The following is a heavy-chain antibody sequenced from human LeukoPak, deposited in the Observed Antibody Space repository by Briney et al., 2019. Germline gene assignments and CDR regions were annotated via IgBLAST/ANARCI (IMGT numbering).Heavy chain of an antibody. D-gene: IGHD6-13*01. V-gene: IGHV1-8*01. CDR1: GYTFTSYD. CDR2: MNPNSGNT. J-gene: IGHJ4*02. CDR3: ARIAAAGNRRLNY. Sequence: ASVTVSCKASGYTFTSYDINWVRQATGQGLEWMGWMNPNSGNTGYAQKFQGRITMTRNTSISTAYMELSSLTSEDTAVYYCARIAAAGNRRLNYWGQGTLVTVSS.